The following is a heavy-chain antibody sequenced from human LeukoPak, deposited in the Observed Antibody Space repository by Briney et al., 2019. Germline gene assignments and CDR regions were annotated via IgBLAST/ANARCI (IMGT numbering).Heavy chain of an antibody. CDR3: ARALIRDGYYYDSSGSLSGSAEFDY. V-gene: IGHV1-69*13. D-gene: IGHD3-22*01. J-gene: IGHJ4*02. CDR1: GGTFSSYA. Sequence: ASVKVSCKASGGTFSSYAISWVRQAPGQGLEWMGGIIPIFGTANYAQKFQGRVTITADESTSTAYMELSSLRSDDTAVYYCARALIRDGYYYDSSGSLSGSAEFDYWGQGTLVTVSS. CDR2: IIPIFGTA.